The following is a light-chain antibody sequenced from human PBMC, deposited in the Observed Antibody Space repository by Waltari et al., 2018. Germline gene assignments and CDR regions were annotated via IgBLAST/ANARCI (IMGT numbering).Light chain of an antibody. CDR1: SSNVGAYNY. CDR3: SSYISSSTLEL. J-gene: IGLJ2*01. CDR2: DVS. Sequence: QSALPPPASVSGSPGPSITISCTGTSSNVGAYNYVSWYQQHPGKAPTITIFDVSNRPSGVSNRFSGSKSGNTASLTISGLQAEDEADYYCSSYISSSTLELFGGGTSLTVL. V-gene: IGLV2-14*03.